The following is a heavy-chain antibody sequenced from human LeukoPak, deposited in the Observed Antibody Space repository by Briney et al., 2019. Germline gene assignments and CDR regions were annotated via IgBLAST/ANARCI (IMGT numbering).Heavy chain of an antibody. J-gene: IGHJ5*02. Sequence: GGSLRLSCVGSGFIFRSYSMNWVRQAPGKGLEWVSSVSSSGIYIYSADSMKGRFTISRDNAKNSLYLQMNSLRAEDTAVYYCVRERFNNDYEAWGQGILVTVSS. CDR2: VSSSGIYI. CDR1: GFIFRSYS. V-gene: IGHV3-21*04. D-gene: IGHD3-22*01. CDR3: VRERFNNDYEA.